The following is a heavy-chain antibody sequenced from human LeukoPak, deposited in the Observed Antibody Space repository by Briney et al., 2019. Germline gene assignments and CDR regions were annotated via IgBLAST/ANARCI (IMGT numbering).Heavy chain of an antibody. Sequence: PSETLSLFCTVSGVSISSNYRSWIRQPAGKGLEWVGRIHSTGSTNYNPSLKSRVSISLDESKNQCSVKLTSVTAADTAVYYCAGGSNGYYYPFGYWGQGALVTVSS. J-gene: IGHJ4*02. V-gene: IGHV4-4*07. CDR3: AGGSNGYYYPFGY. D-gene: IGHD3-22*01. CDR2: IHSTGST. CDR1: GVSISSNY.